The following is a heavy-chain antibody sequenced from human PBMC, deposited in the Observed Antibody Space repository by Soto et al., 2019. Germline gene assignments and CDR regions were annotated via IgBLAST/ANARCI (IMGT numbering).Heavy chain of an antibody. Sequence: GASVKVSCKASGGTFSSYAISWVRQAPGQGLEWMGGIIPIFGTANYAQKFQGRVTITADESTSTAYMELSSLRSEDTAVYYCARATITMVRGVIKPLYYYYGMDVWGQGTTVTVSS. V-gene: IGHV1-69*13. D-gene: IGHD3-10*01. CDR3: ARATITMVRGVIKPLYYYYGMDV. J-gene: IGHJ6*02. CDR1: GGTFSSYA. CDR2: IIPIFGTA.